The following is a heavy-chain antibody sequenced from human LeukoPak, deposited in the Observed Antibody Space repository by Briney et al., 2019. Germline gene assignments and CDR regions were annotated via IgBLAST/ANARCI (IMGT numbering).Heavy chain of an antibody. CDR2: VIPVLGKA. V-gene: IGHV1-69*13. CDR3: ARDGDTFNWFDP. Sequence: ASVKVSCKASGGTFFNYGVTWVRQAPGQGLEWMGGVIPVLGKAHYAQSLQGRVTITADESTSTAYVELNSLKSEDTAVYYCARDGDTFNWFDPWGQGTLVTVSS. J-gene: IGHJ5*02. CDR1: GGTFFNYG. D-gene: IGHD3-10*01.